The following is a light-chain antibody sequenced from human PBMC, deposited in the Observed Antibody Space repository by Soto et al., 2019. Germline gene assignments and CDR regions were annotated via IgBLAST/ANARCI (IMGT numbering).Light chain of an antibody. V-gene: IGKV3-11*01. CDR3: QQRSNCPLT. CDR2: DAS. CDR1: QSISSY. J-gene: IGKJ4*01. Sequence: EIVLTQSPATLSLSPGERATLSCRASQSISSYLAWYQQKPGQAPMLLIYDASNMATGIPARFSGSGSGTDFTLTISSLEPEDFSVYYCQQRSNCPLTFGGGTKVDIK.